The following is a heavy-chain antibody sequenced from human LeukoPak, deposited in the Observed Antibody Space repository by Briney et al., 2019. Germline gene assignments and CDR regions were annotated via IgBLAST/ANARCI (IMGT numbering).Heavy chain of an antibody. J-gene: IGHJ4*02. CDR2: IFSGGST. CDR1: GFTVSSNY. Sequence: GGSLRLSCAASGFTVSSNYMNWVRQAPGKGLEWVSVIFSGGSTYYADSVKGRFTISRDNSKNTLYLQMNSLRAEDTAVYYCAREGRKYGAGSLYYFDYWGQGTLVTVSS. D-gene: IGHD3-10*01. V-gene: IGHV3-66*01. CDR3: AREGRKYGAGSLYYFDY.